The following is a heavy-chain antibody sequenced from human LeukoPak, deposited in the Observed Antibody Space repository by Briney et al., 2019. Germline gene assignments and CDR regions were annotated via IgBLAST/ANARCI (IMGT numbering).Heavy chain of an antibody. D-gene: IGHD4-11*01. CDR1: GYTFTSYD. CDR3: ARGVPYIYYYYGMDV. CDR2: MNPNSGNT. Sequence: ASVKVSCKASGYTFTSYDINWVRQATGQGLEWMGWMNPNSGNTGYAQKFQGRVTMIRNTSISTAYMGLSSLRSEDTAVYYCARGVPYIYYYYGMDVWGQGTTVTVSS. J-gene: IGHJ6*02. V-gene: IGHV1-8*01.